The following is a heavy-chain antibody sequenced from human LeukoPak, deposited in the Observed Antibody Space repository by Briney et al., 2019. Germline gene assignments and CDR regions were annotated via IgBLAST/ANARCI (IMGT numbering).Heavy chain of an antibody. CDR3: ARREWQSLEGSGFFFDY. Sequence: GESLKISCWGSGYRFTSYCIGWVRQMPGNGLEWMGVICPGDSDTRYSPSFQGQVTISADKSTSSAHLQWNTLKASDTAMYYCARREWQSLEGSGFFFDYWGQGALVIVSS. J-gene: IGHJ4*01. CDR1: GYRFTSYC. CDR2: ICPGDSDT. D-gene: IGHD1-26*01. V-gene: IGHV5-51*01.